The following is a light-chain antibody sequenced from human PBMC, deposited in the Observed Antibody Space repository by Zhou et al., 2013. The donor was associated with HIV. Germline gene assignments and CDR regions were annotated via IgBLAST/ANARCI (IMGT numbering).Light chain of an antibody. V-gene: IGKV2-30*02. CDR3: MQGSHWPPIT. J-gene: IGKJ5*01. CDR1: QSLVHSDGNTY. Sequence: DVVMTQSPLSLPVTLGQPASISCRSSQSLVHSDGNTYLNWFQQRPGQSPRRLISKVSNRDSGVPDRFSGSGSGTDFTLKISRVEAEDVAVYYCMQGSHWPPITFGQGTRLE. CDR2: KVS.